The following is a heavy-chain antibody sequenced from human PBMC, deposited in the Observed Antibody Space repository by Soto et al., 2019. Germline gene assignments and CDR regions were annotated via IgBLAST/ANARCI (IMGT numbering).Heavy chain of an antibody. Sequence: GGSLRLSCAASGFTFSSYGMHWVRQAPGKGLEWVAVISYDGSNKYYADSVKGRFTISRDNSKNTLYLQMNSLRAEDTAVYYCAKDLSHMRYLGGRYFDYWGQGTLVTVSS. CDR3: AKDLSHMRYLGGRYFDY. V-gene: IGHV3-30*18. J-gene: IGHJ4*02. D-gene: IGHD3-9*01. CDR2: ISYDGSNK. CDR1: GFTFSSYG.